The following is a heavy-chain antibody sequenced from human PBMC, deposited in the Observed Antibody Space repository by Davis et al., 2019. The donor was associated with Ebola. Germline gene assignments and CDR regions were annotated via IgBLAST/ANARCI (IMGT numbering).Heavy chain of an antibody. CDR1: GGTFSSYA. D-gene: IGHD7-27*01. Sequence: ASVKVSCKASGGTFSSYAINWVRQATGQGLEWMGWMNPNSGNTGYEQKFQGRVTITRNTSISTAYMELSSLRSEDTAVYYCARANWGFDYWGQGTLVTVSS. J-gene: IGHJ4*02. V-gene: IGHV1-8*03. CDR3: ARANWGFDY. CDR2: MNPNSGNT.